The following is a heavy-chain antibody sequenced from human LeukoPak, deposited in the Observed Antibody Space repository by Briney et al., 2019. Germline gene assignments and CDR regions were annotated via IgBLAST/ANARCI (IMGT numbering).Heavy chain of an antibody. CDR3: ARHLGRFDP. V-gene: IGHV4-4*09. CDR2: IYTSGST. CDR1: GGSISTYS. J-gene: IGHJ5*02. Sequence: SATLSLTCSVSGGSISTYSWTWIRQPPGKGLEWIGYIYTSGSTNYNPSLKSRVTISLDTSKNQFSLKLSSVTAADTAVYYCARHLGRFDPWGQGTLVTVSS.